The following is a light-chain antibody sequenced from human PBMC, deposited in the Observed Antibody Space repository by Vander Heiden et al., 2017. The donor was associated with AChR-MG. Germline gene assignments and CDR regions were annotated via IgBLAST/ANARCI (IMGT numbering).Light chain of an antibody. V-gene: IGKV1-33*01. Sequence: DIQMTQSPSSLSASVGDRVTITCQASQDISNYLNWYQQKSGEAPKLLMYDASDLETGVPSRFSGSGSGTHLTFNINSLQPEDIATYDCQQYENLLTFGGGTKVEIK. J-gene: IGKJ4*01. CDR3: QQYENLLT. CDR2: DAS. CDR1: QDISNY.